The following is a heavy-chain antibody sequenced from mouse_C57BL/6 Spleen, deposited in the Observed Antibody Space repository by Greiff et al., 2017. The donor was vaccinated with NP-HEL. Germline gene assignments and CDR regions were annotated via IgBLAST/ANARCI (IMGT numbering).Heavy chain of an antibody. CDR1: GYAFSSYW. D-gene: IGHD1-1*01. Sequence: VQLQQSGAELVKPGASVKISCKASGYAFSSYWMNWVKQRPGKGLEWIGQIYPGDGDTNYNGKFKGKATLTADKSSSTAYMQLSSLTSEDSAVYFCARNTVVDYYAMDYWGQGTSVTVSS. J-gene: IGHJ4*01. V-gene: IGHV1-80*01. CDR2: IYPGDGDT. CDR3: ARNTVVDYYAMDY.